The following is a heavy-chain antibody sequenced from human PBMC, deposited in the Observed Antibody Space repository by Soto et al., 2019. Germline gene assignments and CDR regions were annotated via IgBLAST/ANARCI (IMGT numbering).Heavy chain of an antibody. D-gene: IGHD2-2*02. CDR1: GLPATYNY. CDR3: APDTYTSWTK. V-gene: IGHV3-53*04. J-gene: IGHJ4*02. Sequence: EVRLMESGGGLVQPGESLKLSCRVSGLPATYNYMSWVRQAPGKGLEWVSVFYYGGQTYYADSVKGRFTISRDNSQNTLSLDITSLSRPATAVYYSAPDTYTSWTKWGQGTLVTVSS. CDR2: FYYGGQT.